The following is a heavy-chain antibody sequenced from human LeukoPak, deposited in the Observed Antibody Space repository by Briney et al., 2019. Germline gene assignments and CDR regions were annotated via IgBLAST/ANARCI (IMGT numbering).Heavy chain of an antibody. CDR2: IYYSGST. D-gene: IGHD3-22*01. V-gene: IGHV4-39*01. CDR3: ARQIENYYDSSGYIDY. Sequence: SETLSLTCTVSGGSISSSSYYWGWIRQPPGKGLEWIGSIYYSGSTYYNPSLKSRVTISVDTSKNQFSLKLSSATAADTAVYYCARQIENYYDSSGYIDYWGQGTLVTVSS. J-gene: IGHJ4*02. CDR1: GGSISSSSYY.